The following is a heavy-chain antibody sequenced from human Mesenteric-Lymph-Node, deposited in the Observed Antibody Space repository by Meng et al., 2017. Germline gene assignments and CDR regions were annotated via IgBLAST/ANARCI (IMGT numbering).Heavy chain of an antibody. CDR1: GGSISSYY. J-gene: IGHJ4*02. D-gene: IGHD4-23*01. V-gene: IGHV4-59*01. CDR3: ARATTVVTERGFDY. CDR2: IYYSGST. Sequence: SETLSLTCTVSGGSISSYYWSWIRQPPGKGLEWIGYIYYSGSTNYNPSLKSRVTISVDTSKNQFSLKLSSVTAADTAVYYCARATTVVTERGFDYWGQGNLVTVSS.